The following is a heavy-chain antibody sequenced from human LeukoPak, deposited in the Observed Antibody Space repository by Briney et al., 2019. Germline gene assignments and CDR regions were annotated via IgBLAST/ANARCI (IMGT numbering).Heavy chain of an antibody. CDR3: ASVSSDDSSGSDY. D-gene: IGHD3-22*01. CDR1: GGSFSGYY. V-gene: IGHV4-34*01. CDR2: INHSGST. Sequence: PSETLSLTCAVYGGSFSGYYWSWIRQPPGKGLEWIGEINHSGSTNYNPSLKSRVTISVDTSKNQFSLKLSSVTAADTAVYYCASVSSDDSSGSDYRGQGTLVTVSS. J-gene: IGHJ4*02.